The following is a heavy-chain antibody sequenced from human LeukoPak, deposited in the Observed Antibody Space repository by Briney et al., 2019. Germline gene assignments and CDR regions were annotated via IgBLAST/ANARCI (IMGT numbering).Heavy chain of an antibody. J-gene: IGHJ3*02. Sequence: ASVKVSCKASGYTFTSYDINWVRQATGQELEWMGWMNPNSGNTGYAQKFQGRVTMTRNTSISTAYMELSSLRSEDTAVYYCAIGVIDGDAFDIWGQGTMVTVSS. D-gene: IGHD2-21*01. CDR2: MNPNSGNT. V-gene: IGHV1-8*01. CDR3: AIGVIDGDAFDI. CDR1: GYTFTSYD.